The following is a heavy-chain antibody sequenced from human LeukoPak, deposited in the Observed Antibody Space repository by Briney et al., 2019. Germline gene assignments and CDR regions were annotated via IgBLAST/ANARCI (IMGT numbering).Heavy chain of an antibody. J-gene: IGHJ4*02. CDR3: ASGSGFIADCGGDCYYPLGYFDY. D-gene: IGHD2-21*02. V-gene: IGHV3-30*04. CDR1: GFTFRNYA. CDR2: ISYDGSNK. Sequence: GGSLRLSCAASGFTFRNYAMHWVRQAPGKGLEWVAVISYDGSNKHYAHSVKGRFTVSRDNSKNTLYLQMNTLRAEDTAVYYCASGSGFIADCGGDCYYPLGYFDYWGQGALVTVSS.